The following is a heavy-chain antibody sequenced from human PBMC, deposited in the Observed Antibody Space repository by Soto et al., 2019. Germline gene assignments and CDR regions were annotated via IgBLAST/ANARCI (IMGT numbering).Heavy chain of an antibody. V-gene: IGHV4-4*07. CDR2: IYASGST. CDR1: GGSISPYY. Sequence: SETLSLTCSVSGGSISPYYWSWIRQPAGKGLEWIGRIYASGSTNYNPSLKSRVTVSVATSKNQFSLKLTSVTAADTATYYCARGGMVIIPTATAFDYWGQGTLVTVSS. J-gene: IGHJ4*02. D-gene: IGHD1-1*01. CDR3: ARGGMVIIPTATAFDY.